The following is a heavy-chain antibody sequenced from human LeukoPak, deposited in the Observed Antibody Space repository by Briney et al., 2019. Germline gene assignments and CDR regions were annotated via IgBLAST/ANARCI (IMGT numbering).Heavy chain of an antibody. CDR1: GGTFSSYA. CDR2: IIPIFGTA. V-gene: IGHV1-69*13. CDR3: ARVYRGGWDSDHFDY. J-gene: IGHJ4*02. D-gene: IGHD6-19*01. Sequence: SVKVSCKASGGTFSSYAISWVRQAPGQGLEWMGGIIPIFGTANYAQKFQGRVTITADESTSTAYMELSSLRSEDTAVYYCARVYRGGWDSDHFDYWGQGTLVTVSS.